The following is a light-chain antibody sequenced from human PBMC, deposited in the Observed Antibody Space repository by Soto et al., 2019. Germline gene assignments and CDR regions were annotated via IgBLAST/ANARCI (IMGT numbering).Light chain of an antibody. CDR2: EVR. J-gene: IGLJ1*01. Sequence: QSVLTQPASVSGSPGQSITISCTGTSSDIGSYNYVAWYQQSPGKTPNLIIFEVRNRPSGVSFRFSGYKSGNTASLTISGLQAEHEADYYCISYRGSDTSYVFGTGTKVTVL. CDR1: SSDIGSYNY. V-gene: IGLV2-14*01. CDR3: ISYRGSDTSYV.